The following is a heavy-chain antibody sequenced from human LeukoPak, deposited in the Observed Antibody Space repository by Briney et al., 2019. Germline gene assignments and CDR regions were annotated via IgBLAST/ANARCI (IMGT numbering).Heavy chain of an antibody. CDR2: IYYSGGT. J-gene: IGHJ6*03. Sequence: PSETLSLTCTVSGGSISSHYWSWIRQPPGKGLDWIGYIYYSGGTNYNPSLKSRVTMSVDTSKNQFSLRLSSVTAADTAVYYCARGLAPYICSDTSCYNHYYYMGVWGRGTTVTVSS. CDR3: ARGLAPYICSDTSCYNHYYYMGV. D-gene: IGHD2-2*02. V-gene: IGHV4-59*11. CDR1: GGSISSHY.